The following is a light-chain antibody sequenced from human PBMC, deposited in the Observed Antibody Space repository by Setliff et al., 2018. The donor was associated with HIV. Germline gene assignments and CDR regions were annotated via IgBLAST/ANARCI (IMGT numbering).Light chain of an antibody. V-gene: IGLV2-14*01. CDR1: SSDVGGYSY. J-gene: IGLJ1*01. Sequence: QSALTQPASVSGSPGQSITISCTGTSSDVGGYSYVSWYQQHPGKAPKLIIYEVRNRPSGVSNRFSGSKSGNTASLTISGLQAEDEADYYCSSYANTNTRPFGTGTKVTVL. CDR3: SSYANTNTRP. CDR2: EVR.